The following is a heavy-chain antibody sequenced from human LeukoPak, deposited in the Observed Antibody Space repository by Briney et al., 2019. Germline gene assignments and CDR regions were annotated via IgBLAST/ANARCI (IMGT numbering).Heavy chain of an antibody. J-gene: IGHJ4*02. D-gene: IGHD1-26*01. V-gene: IGHV3-74*01. CDR1: GFNFSSHW. CDR3: ARGYSGTYRVDY. CDR2: INTDGTNT. Sequence: GGSLRLSCAASGFNFSSHWMHWVRQVPGKGLVWVSRINTDGTNTTYADSVKGRFTMSRDNAKSRLYLQMNSLRAEDTAVYYCARGYSGTYRVDYWGQGTLVTVSS.